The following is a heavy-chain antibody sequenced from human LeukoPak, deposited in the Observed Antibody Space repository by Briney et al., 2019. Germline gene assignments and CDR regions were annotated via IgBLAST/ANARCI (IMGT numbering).Heavy chain of an antibody. CDR3: ARGRVTMVRGAIDY. V-gene: IGHV4-34*01. D-gene: IGHD3-10*01. CDR1: GGSFSGYY. J-gene: IGHJ4*02. CDR2: INHSGST. Sequence: SETLSLTCAVYGGSFSGYYWSWIRQPPGRGLEWIGEINHSGSTNYNPSLKSRVTISVDTSKNQFSLKLSSVTAADTAVYYCARGRVTMVRGAIDYWGQGTLVTVSS.